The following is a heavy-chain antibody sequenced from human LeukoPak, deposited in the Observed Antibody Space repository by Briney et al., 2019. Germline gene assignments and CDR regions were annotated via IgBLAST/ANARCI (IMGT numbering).Heavy chain of an antibody. CDR3: ARGSSRGWSDP. V-gene: IGHV4-59*01. J-gene: IGHJ5*02. CDR1: GGSISSYY. Sequence: SETLSLTCTVSGGSISSYYWSWIRQPPGKGLEWIGYIYYSGSTNYNPSLKSRVTISVGTSKNHFSLKLSSVAAADTAVYYCARGSSRGWSDPWGQGTLVTVSS. CDR2: IYYSGST.